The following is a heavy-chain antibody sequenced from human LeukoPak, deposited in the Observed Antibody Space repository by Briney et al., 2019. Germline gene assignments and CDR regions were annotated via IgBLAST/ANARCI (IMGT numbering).Heavy chain of an antibody. CDR1: GFTLSSYE. J-gene: IGHJ4*02. Sequence: GGTLRLSCVASGFTLSSYEMNWVRQAPGKGQEWLSYISSRGSTIHYADSVKGRFTISRDNAKNSLYLQMNSLRAEDTAVYYCARVLVAGTTTEGDHWGQGTLVTVSS. CDR2: ISSRGSTI. CDR3: ARVLVAGTTTEGDH. D-gene: IGHD6-19*01. V-gene: IGHV3-48*03.